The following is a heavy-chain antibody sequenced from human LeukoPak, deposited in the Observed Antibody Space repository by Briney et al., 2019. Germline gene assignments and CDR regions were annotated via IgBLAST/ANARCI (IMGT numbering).Heavy chain of an antibody. CDR3: ARAGGYCGRISCPYYFDY. Sequence: GASVKVSCKASGYTFTSYDINWVRQATGQGLEWMGWMNPNSGNTGYAQKFQGRVTMTRNTSISTAYMELSSLRSEDTAVYYCARAGGYCGRISCPYYFDYWGRGSLVAVSS. V-gene: IGHV1-8*01. CDR1: GYTFTSYD. J-gene: IGHJ4*02. D-gene: IGHD2-15*01. CDR2: MNPNSGNT.